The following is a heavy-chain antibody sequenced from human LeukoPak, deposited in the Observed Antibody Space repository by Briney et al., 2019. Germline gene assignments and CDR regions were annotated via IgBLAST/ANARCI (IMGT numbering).Heavy chain of an antibody. CDR1: GFSFPAYW. CDR3: ARGARYCTSTSCQVRYYLDV. V-gene: IGHV3-74*01. Sequence: GGSLRLSCAASGFSFPAYWMHWVRHAPGKGLVWVSRINSDGSSTTYADSVRGRFTISRDNAKNTLYLQMNSLRAEDTAVYYCARGARYCTSTSCQVRYYLDVWGKGTTVTISS. J-gene: IGHJ6*03. D-gene: IGHD2-2*01. CDR2: INSDGSST.